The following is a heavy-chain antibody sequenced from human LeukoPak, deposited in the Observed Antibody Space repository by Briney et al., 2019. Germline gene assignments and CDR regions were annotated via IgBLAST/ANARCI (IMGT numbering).Heavy chain of an antibody. CDR1: VGSISSSSSY. D-gene: IGHD6-13*01. V-gene: IGHV4-61*01. CDR2: IFYSGST. Sequence: SETLSLTCTVSVGSISSSSSYWSWIRQPPGKGLEWLGYIFYSGSTNYNPSLKSRVTISVDTSKNQFSLKLNSVTAADTAVYYCARVDNIAAVDYWGQGTLVTVSS. CDR3: ARVDNIAAVDY. J-gene: IGHJ4*02.